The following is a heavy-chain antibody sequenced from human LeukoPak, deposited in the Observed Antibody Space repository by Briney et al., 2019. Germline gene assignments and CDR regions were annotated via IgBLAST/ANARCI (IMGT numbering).Heavy chain of an antibody. V-gene: IGHV4-39*07. J-gene: IGHJ6*03. Sequence: SETLSLTCTVSGDSISSGDYYWSWIRQPPGKGLEWIGEINHRGSTNYNPSLKSRVTISVDTSKNQFSLRLNSVTAADTAVYYCARGNLWDYRRYYYYMDVWGKGTTVTVSS. CDR2: INHRGST. CDR1: GDSISSGDYY. CDR3: ARGNLWDYRRYYYYMDV. D-gene: IGHD4-11*01.